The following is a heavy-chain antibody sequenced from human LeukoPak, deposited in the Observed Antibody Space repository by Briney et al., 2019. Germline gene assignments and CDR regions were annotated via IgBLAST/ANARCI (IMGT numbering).Heavy chain of an antibody. CDR1: GFTFSNYSI. Sequence: GSLRLSCAGSGFTFSNYSINWVRQAPGKGLEWIGEIYHSGTTNYNPSLKSRVTISLDKSRNQFSLNLNSVSAADTAVYYCARSYFGSGTFNGFDYWGQGTLVTVSS. CDR3: ARSYFGSGTFNGFDY. D-gene: IGHD3-10*01. V-gene: IGHV4-4*02. J-gene: IGHJ4*02. CDR2: IYHSGTT.